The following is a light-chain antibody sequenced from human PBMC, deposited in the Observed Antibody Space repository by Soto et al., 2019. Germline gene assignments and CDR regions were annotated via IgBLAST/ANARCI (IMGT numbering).Light chain of an antibody. Sequence: QSALTQPASVSGSPGQSITISCTGTGSDVGGYNYVSWYQHHPGKAPKLMIYAVTERPSGVPNRFSGSKSGNTASLTISGLQPEDEADYYCNSYTSSSTLVFGTGTKVTVL. CDR3: NSYTSSSTLV. V-gene: IGLV2-14*03. CDR2: AVT. J-gene: IGLJ1*01. CDR1: GSDVGGYNY.